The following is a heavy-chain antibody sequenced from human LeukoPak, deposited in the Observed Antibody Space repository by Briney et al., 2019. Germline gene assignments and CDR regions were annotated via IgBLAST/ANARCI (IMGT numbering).Heavy chain of an antibody. D-gene: IGHD3/OR15-3a*01. CDR1: GFTFSANY. Sequence: GGSLRLSCAASGFTFSANYMSWVRQAPGRGLEWVGRIKRKGDDGTIDYAAPVKGRLSISRDDSKNTLYLQMNSLKSEDTAVYYCTAGTGRSDFDYWGQGTLVTVSS. V-gene: IGHV3-15*01. J-gene: IGHJ4*02. CDR2: IKRKGDDGTI. CDR3: TAGTGRSDFDY.